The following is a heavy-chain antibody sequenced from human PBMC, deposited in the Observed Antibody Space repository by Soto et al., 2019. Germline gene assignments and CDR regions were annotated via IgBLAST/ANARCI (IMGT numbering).Heavy chain of an antibody. CDR3: ARDKGDSSGWDDYYYYGMDV. D-gene: IGHD6-19*01. CDR1: GYTFTSYG. J-gene: IGHJ6*02. CDR2: ISAYNGNT. Sequence: QVQLVQSGAEVKKPGASVTVSCKASGYTFTSYGISWVRQAPGQGLAWMGWISAYNGNTNYAQKLQGRVTMTTDTYTSTADMELRSLRSDDTAVYYCARDKGDSSGWDDYYYYGMDVWGQGTTVTVSS. V-gene: IGHV1-18*01.